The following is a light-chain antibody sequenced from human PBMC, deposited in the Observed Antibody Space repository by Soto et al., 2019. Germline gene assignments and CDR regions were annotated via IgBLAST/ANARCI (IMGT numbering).Light chain of an antibody. J-gene: IGLJ1*01. V-gene: IGLV2-23*01. CDR3: CSYAGSSPYV. CDR1: NSDVGSYFL. CDR2: EGS. Sequence: QSVLTQPASVSGSPGQSITISCTGTNSDVGSYFLVSWYQQHPGKAPKLMIYEGSTRPSGISNRFSGSKSGNAASLTISGVEAEDEAEDYCCSYAGSSPYVFGTGTKLTVL.